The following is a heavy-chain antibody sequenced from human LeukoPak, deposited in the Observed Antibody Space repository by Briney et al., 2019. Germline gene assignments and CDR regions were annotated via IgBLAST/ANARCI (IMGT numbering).Heavy chain of an antibody. D-gene: IGHD1-1*01. J-gene: IGHJ6*03. CDR2: IRYDGNNK. Sequence: GGSLRLSCAASGLTFSSYGMHWVRQAPGKGLEWVAFIRYDGNNKYYADSVKGRFTISRDNAKNSLFLQMNSLRAEDTAVYYCARVKTGNWLSRGYYYMDVWGKGTTVTVSS. CDR3: ARVKTGNWLSRGYYYMDV. V-gene: IGHV3-30*02. CDR1: GLTFSSYG.